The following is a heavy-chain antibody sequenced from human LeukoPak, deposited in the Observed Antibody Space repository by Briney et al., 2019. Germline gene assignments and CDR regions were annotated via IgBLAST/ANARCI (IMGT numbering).Heavy chain of an antibody. CDR1: GFTFDDYA. CDR2: ISWNSGSI. D-gene: IGHD6-19*01. CDR3: AKDRQQWLVGWFDP. V-gene: IGHV3-9*01. J-gene: IGHJ5*02. Sequence: GGSLRLSCAASGFTFDDYAMHWVRQAPGKGLEWVSGISWNSGSIGYADSVKGRFTISRDNAKNSLYLQMNSLRAEDTALNYCAKDRQQWLVGWFDPWGQGTLVTVSS.